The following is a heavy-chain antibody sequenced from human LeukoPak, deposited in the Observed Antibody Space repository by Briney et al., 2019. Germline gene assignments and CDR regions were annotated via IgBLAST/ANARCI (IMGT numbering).Heavy chain of an antibody. D-gene: IGHD3-3*01. Sequence: SETLSLTCTVSGGSITSVSYPWSWIRQPAGKGLEWIGRIYSSGSTNYNPSLKSRVTISVDTSKNQFSLKLSSVTAADTAVYYCARGGLLESDYWGQGTLVTVSS. CDR2: IYSSGST. J-gene: IGHJ4*02. V-gene: IGHV4-61*02. CDR1: GGSITSVSYP. CDR3: ARGGLLESDY.